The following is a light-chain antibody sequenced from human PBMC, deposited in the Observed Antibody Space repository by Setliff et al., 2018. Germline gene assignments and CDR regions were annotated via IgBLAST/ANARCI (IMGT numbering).Light chain of an antibody. Sequence: QSVLTQPPSVSGAPGQRVTISCTGSSSNIGAGFHVHWYQQLPGTAPKLLIYANTNRPSGVPDRFSASKSGTSASLAITGLQAEDEADYYCQSFDTSLSGPYVFGTGTKGTVL. V-gene: IGLV1-40*01. J-gene: IGLJ1*01. CDR3: QSFDTSLSGPYV. CDR1: SSNIGAGFH. CDR2: ANT.